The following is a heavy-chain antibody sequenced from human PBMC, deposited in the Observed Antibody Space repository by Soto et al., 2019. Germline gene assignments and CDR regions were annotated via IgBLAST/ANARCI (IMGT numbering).Heavy chain of an antibody. J-gene: IGHJ5*02. CDR1: GGSFSGYY. V-gene: IGHV4-34*01. Sequence: PSETLSLTCAVYGGSFSGYYWSWIRQPPGKGLEWIGEINHSGSTNYNPSLKSRVTISVDTSKNQFSLKLSSVTAADTAVYYCARTWGTRRAYYDFWSGYYGNWFDPWGQGTLVTVSS. CDR2: INHSGST. D-gene: IGHD3-3*01. CDR3: ARTWGTRRAYYDFWSGYYGNWFDP.